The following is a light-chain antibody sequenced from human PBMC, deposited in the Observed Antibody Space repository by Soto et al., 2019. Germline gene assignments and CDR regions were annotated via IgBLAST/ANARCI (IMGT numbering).Light chain of an antibody. CDR3: MQATHYQPYT. J-gene: IGKJ2*01. CDR2: KVS. V-gene: IGKV2-24*01. Sequence: DVVMTQTPLSSPVTLGQPASISCRSSQSLVHSDGNTYVNWLHQRPGQPPRLLIFKVSHRVSGVPNRSSGSGAGTDCTLEISRVEAEDVGIYYCMQATHYQPYTFGQGTKLAIK. CDR1: QSLVHSDGNTY.